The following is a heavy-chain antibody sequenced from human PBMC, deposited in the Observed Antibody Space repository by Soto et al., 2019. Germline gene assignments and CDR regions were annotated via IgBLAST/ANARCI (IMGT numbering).Heavy chain of an antibody. J-gene: IGHJ4*02. CDR2: ISGSGGST. D-gene: IGHD3-22*01. CDR1: GFTFSSYA. CDR3: AKSPVAVQPRELDY. Sequence: GGSLRLSCAASGFTFSSYAMSWVRQAPGKGLEWVSGISGSGGSTYYADPVKGRFTISRDNSNNALYLQMNSLRAEDTAIYYCAKSPVAVQPRELDYWGQGTLVTVSS. V-gene: IGHV3-23*01.